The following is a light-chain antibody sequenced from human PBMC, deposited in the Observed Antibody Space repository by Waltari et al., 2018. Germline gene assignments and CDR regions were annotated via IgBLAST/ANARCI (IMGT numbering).Light chain of an antibody. CDR3: QSTDSSGSYVV. V-gene: IGLV3-25*03. CDR2: KGS. CDR1: ALPKTY. Sequence: SYELTQPPSVSVSPGQTARISCSGDALPKTYAFWYHQKSGQAPVLLIYKGSGRPSGIPERFSGSTSGTTVTLTISEVQAEDEADYWCQSTDSSGSYVVFGGGTKLTVL. J-gene: IGLJ2*01.